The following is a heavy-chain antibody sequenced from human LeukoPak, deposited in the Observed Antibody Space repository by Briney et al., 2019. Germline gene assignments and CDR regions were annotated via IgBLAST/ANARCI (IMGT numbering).Heavy chain of an antibody. CDR3: ARGPSGSGSYYRAYYFDY. V-gene: IGHV4-61*02. J-gene: IGHJ4*02. CDR1: GGSISSGSYY. CDR2: IYTSGST. D-gene: IGHD3-10*01. Sequence: SETLSLTCTVSGGSISSGSYYWNWIRQPAGKGLEWIGLIYTSGSTKYNPSLQSRVTISVDTSKNQFSLKLSSVTAADTAVYYCARGPSGSGSYYRAYYFDYWGQGTLVTVSS.